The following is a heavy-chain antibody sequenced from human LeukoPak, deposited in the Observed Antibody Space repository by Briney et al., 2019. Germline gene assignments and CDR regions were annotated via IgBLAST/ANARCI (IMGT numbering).Heavy chain of an antibody. J-gene: IGHJ6*03. Sequence: ASAKVSCKASGYTFTSYDINWVRQATGQGLEWMGWMNPNSGNTGYAQKFQGRVTMTRNTSISTAYMELSSLRSEDTAVYYCARGGIAARRRSTYYYYYYMDVWGKGTTVTVSS. CDR2: MNPNSGNT. CDR3: ARGGIAARRRSTYYYYYYMDV. CDR1: GYTFTSYD. V-gene: IGHV1-8*01. D-gene: IGHD6-6*01.